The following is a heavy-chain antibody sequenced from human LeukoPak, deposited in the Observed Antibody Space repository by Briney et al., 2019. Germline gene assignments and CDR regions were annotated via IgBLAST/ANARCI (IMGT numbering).Heavy chain of an antibody. CDR1: GGSFSVYY. V-gene: IGHV4-34*01. CDR3: ARGTILTGYYSLPFDY. J-gene: IGHJ4*02. Sequence: SETLSLTCAVYGGSFSVYYWSWIRQPPGKGLEWIGEINHSGSTNYNPSLKSRVTISVDTSKNQFSLKLSSVTAADTAVYYCARGTILTGYYSLPFDYWGQGTLVTVSS. D-gene: IGHD3-9*01. CDR2: INHSGST.